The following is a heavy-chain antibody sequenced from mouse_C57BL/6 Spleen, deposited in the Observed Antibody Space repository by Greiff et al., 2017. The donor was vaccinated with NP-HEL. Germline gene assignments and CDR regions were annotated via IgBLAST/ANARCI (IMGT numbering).Heavy chain of an antibody. J-gene: IGHJ3*01. CDR3: ARDWGGFAY. Sequence: QVQLQQSGAELARPGASVKMSCKASGYTFTSYTMHWVKQRPGQGLEWIGYINPSSGYTKYNQKFKDKATLTADKSSSTAYMQLSSLTSEDSAVDYCARDWGGFAYWGQGTLVTVSA. D-gene: IGHD4-1*01. CDR1: GYTFTSYT. V-gene: IGHV1-4*01. CDR2: INPSSGYT.